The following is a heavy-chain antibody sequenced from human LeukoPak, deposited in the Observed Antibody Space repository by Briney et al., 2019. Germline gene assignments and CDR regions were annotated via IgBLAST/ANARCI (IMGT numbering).Heavy chain of an antibody. CDR2: QKEDGSEE. Sequence: PGGSLRLSCAVSGFTFSRSSMTWVRQAPGKGLEWVAKQKEDGSEEHYVDSVKGRFTIYRDNAKNSMYLQMKRLRAEDTAVYYCATGGAVGGYFQYWGQGTLVIVSS. V-gene: IGHV3-7*05. CDR1: GFTFSRSS. D-gene: IGHD3-16*01. CDR3: ATGGAVGGYFQY. J-gene: IGHJ1*01.